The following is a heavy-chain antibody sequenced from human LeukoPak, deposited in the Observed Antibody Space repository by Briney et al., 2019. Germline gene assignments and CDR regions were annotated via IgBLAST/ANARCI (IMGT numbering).Heavy chain of an antibody. CDR1: GFTFSSYA. D-gene: IGHD6-13*01. Sequence: GGSLRLSCAASGFTFSSYAMSWVRQAPGKGLEWVSAIGTAGDTYYPGSVKGRFTISRENAKNSLYLQMNSLRAGDTAVYYCARGYSSHDAFDIWGQGTMVTVSS. CDR3: ARGYSSHDAFDI. CDR2: IGTAGDT. V-gene: IGHV3-13*01. J-gene: IGHJ3*02.